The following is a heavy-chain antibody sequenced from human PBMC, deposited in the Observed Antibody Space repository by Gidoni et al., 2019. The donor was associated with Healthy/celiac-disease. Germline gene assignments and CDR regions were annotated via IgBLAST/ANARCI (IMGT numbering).Heavy chain of an antibody. D-gene: IGHD4-17*01. Sequence: EVQLVESGGGLVQPGGSLRLSCAAPGFTFSSYDLHWVRQATGKGLEWVSAIGTAGDPYYPGSVKGRFTISRENAKNSLYLQMNSRRAGDTAVYYCARGGGDLSYWYFDLWGRGTLVTVSS. CDR2: IGTAGDP. CDR3: ARGGGDLSYWYFDL. V-gene: IGHV3-13*05. CDR1: GFTFSSYD. J-gene: IGHJ2*01.